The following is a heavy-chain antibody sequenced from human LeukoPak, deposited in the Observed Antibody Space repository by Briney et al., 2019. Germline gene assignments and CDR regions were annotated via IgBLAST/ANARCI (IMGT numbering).Heavy chain of an antibody. D-gene: IGHD3-22*01. CDR2: ISSSSSYI. Sequence: GGSLRLSCAASGFTFSSYSMTWVRQPPGRGLEWVSSISSSSSYIYYADSVKGRFTISRDNAKNSLYLQMNSLRAEDTAVYYCARDAYYYDSSGYYTWYFDYWGQGTLVTVSS. J-gene: IGHJ4*02. CDR1: GFTFSSYS. V-gene: IGHV3-21*01. CDR3: ARDAYYYDSSGYYTWYFDY.